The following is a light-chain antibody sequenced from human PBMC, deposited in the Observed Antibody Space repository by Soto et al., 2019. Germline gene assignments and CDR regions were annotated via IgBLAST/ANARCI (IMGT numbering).Light chain of an antibody. CDR2: GTS. J-gene: IGKJ4*01. CDR1: QSAASY. Sequence: EIVLTQSPGTLSLSPGERATLSCRASQSAASYLAWYQQKPGRAPRLLISGTSSRATGIPDRFSGSGSGTDFTLTISRLEPEDFAVYYCQQYRSSPLTFGRGTKVDIK. CDR3: QQYRSSPLT. V-gene: IGKV3-20*01.